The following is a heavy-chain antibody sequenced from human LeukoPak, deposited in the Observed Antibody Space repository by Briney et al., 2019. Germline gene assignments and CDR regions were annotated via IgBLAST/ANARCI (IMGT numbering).Heavy chain of an antibody. CDR3: AREQQLWLF. D-gene: IGHD5-18*01. CDR2: IKQDGSEK. J-gene: IGHJ4*02. CDR1: GFTFSNYW. V-gene: IGHV3-7*01. Sequence: PGGSLTLSCAASGFTFSNYWMTWVRPAPGKGLEWVANIKQDGSEKYYMDSVKGRFTISRDNAKNSLYLQMNSLRAEDTAVYYCAREQQLWLFWGQGTLVTVSS.